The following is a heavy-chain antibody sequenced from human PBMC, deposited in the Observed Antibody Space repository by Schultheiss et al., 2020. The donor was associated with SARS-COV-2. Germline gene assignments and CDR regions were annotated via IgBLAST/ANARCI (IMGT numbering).Heavy chain of an antibody. J-gene: IGHJ4*02. V-gene: IGHV3-73*01. D-gene: IGHD6-19*01. CDR1: GFTFSGSA. CDR2: IRSKANSYAT. Sequence: GESLKISCAASGFTFSGSAMHWVRQASGKGLEWVGRIRSKANSYATAYAASVKGRFTISRDDSKNTLYLQMNSLKTEDTAVYYCTTSRWGGYYFDYWGQGTLVTVSS. CDR3: TTSRWGGYYFDY.